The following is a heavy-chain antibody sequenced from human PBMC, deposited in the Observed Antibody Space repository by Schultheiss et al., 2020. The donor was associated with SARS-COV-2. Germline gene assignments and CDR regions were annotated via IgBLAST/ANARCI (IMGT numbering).Heavy chain of an antibody. CDR2: INHSGST. CDR1: GGSLSGYY. D-gene: IGHD4-17*01. V-gene: IGHV4-34*01. CDR3: ARGHTVTTAPFDY. Sequence: SETLSLTCAVYGGSLSGYYWSWIRQPPGKGLEWIGEINHSGSTNYNPSLKSRVTISVDTSKNQFSLKLSSVTAADTAVYYCARGHTVTTAPFDYCGQGTLV. J-gene: IGHJ4*02.